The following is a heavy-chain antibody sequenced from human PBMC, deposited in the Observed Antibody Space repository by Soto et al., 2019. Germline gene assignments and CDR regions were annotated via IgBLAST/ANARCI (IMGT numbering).Heavy chain of an antibody. CDR1: GFTFRSCG. CDR2: IWYDGNTK. V-gene: IGHV3-33*01. Sequence: QIQVVESGGGVVQPGRSLRLSCAMSGFTFRSCGMHWVRQAPGKGLEWVSVIWYDGNTKYYADSVRGRFTVSRDTFKNILYLQMDNLRAEDTAVYYFVSDFGRPKGSLKNDAFHLWGQWTMVAVSS. D-gene: IGHD2-15*01. CDR3: VSDFGRPKGSLKNDAFHL. J-gene: IGHJ3*01.